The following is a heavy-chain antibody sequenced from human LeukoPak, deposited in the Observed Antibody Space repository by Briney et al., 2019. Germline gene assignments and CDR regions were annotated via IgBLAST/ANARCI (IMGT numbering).Heavy chain of an antibody. V-gene: IGHV3-21*01. CDR1: GFTLSNYR. CDR2: IGSTSYI. CDR3: VRAAPYYFDY. Sequence: KSGGSLRLSCVASGFTLSNYRMNWVRQAPGKGLEWVSSIGSTSYIYYADPVKGRFTISRDNAKNSLYLQMNSLRAEDTAVYYCVRAAPYYFDYWGQGTLVTVSS. J-gene: IGHJ4*02.